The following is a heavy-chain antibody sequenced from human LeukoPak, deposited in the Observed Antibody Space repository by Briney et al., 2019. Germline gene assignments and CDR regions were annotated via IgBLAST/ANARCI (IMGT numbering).Heavy chain of an antibody. CDR3: AKWKYSNSGIDDY. CDR2: IRGSGDNT. J-gene: IGHJ4*02. CDR1: GFTFSSYA. D-gene: IGHD6-6*01. V-gene: IGHV3-23*01. Sequence: RSGGSLRLSCAASGFTFSSYAMSWVRQVPGKGLEWVSVIRGSGDNTYYADSVKGRFTISRDNSKNMLYLQMNSLRAEDTAVYYCAKWKYSNSGIDDYWGQGTLVTVSS.